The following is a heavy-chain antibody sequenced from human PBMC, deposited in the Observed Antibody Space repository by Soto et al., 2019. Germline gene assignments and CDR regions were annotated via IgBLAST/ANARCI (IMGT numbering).Heavy chain of an antibody. D-gene: IGHD6-19*01. Sequence: ASVKVSCKASGYTFTSYGISWVRQAPGQGLEWMGWISAYNGNTNYAQKLQGRVTMTTDTSTSTAYMELRSLRSDDTAVYYCARDHRYSSGWTEYYYYYYXMDVWGQGTTVTVSS. CDR3: ARDHRYSSGWTEYYYYYYXMDV. CDR2: ISAYNGNT. J-gene: IGHJ6*02. V-gene: IGHV1-18*01. CDR1: GYTFTSYG.